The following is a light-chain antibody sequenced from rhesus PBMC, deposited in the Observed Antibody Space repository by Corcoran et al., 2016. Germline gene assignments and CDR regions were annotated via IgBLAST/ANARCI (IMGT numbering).Light chain of an antibody. J-gene: IGKJ4*01. CDR3: MQGTHWPLT. CDR1: QSLVDSDGKTY. Sequence: DVVMTQSPLSLPVTLGQPASISCRSSQSLVDSDGKTYLSWLQQKPGQPPRRLIYQVSDRDSGVPDRFSGRGAVTDFTLKISRVEAEDVGVDYCMQGTHWPLTFGGGTKVEIK. V-gene: IGKV2S9*01. CDR2: QVS.